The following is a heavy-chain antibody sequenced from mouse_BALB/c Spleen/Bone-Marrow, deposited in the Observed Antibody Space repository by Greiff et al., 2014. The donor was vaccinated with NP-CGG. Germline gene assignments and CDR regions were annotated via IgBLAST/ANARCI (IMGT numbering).Heavy chain of an antibody. J-gene: IGHJ3*01. Sequence: QVQLKESGAELMKPGASVKISRKATGYTFSSYWIEWVKQRPGHGLEWIGEILPGSGSTNYNEKFKGKATFTADTSSNTAYMQLSSLTSEDSAVYYCARELGLRLAYWGQGTLVTVSA. CDR2: ILPGSGST. V-gene: IGHV1-9*01. CDR3: ARELGLRLAY. D-gene: IGHD3-1*01. CDR1: GYTFSSYW.